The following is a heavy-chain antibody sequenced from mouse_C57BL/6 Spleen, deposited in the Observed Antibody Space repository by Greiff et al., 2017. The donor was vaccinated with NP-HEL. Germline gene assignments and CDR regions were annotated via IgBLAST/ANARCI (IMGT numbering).Heavy chain of an antibody. Sequence: DVKLVESGGGLVKPGGSLKLSCAASGFTFSSYAMSWVRQTPEKRLEWVATISDGGSYTYYPDNVRGRVTISRDNAKNNLYLQMSHLKSEDTAMYYGARAVYDGYTLCAYWGQGTLVTVSA. CDR2: ISDGGSYT. CDR3: ARAVYDGYTLCAY. D-gene: IGHD2-3*01. V-gene: IGHV5-4*03. CDR1: GFTFSSYA. J-gene: IGHJ3*01.